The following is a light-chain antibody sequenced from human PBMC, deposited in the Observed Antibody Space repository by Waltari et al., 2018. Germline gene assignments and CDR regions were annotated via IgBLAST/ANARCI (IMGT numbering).Light chain of an antibody. J-gene: IGKJ4*01. CDR3: QQYANLPLT. CDR2: DAA. CDR1: QDISNY. V-gene: IGKV1-33*01. Sequence: DIQMTQSPSSLSASVGDRVTITCQASQDISNYLNWYQQKPGKAPQLLIYDAANLGTGVPSRFSGSRSGTDVTFTIRSLQPEDIATYYCQQYANLPLTFGGGTKVEIK.